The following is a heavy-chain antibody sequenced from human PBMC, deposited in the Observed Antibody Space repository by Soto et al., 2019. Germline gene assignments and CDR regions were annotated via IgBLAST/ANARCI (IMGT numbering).Heavy chain of an antibody. V-gene: IGHV3-23*01. D-gene: IGHD4-4*01. CDR1: GFSFRKYA. CDR2: ISGSGGSGRG. J-gene: IGHJ4*02. CDR3: AKDLDDYSSAIDF. Sequence: PWGSLRLSCVGSGFSFRKYAMNWVRQAPGKGLEWVSGISGSGGSGRGFYADPVKGRFTISRDNSKNTLYLEMNSLRAEDTAVYYCAKDLDDYSSAIDFWGQGTLVTVSS.